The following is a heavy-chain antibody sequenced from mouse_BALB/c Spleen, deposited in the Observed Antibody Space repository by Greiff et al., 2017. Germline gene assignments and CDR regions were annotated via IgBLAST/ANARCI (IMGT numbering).Heavy chain of an antibody. CDR2: ISYSGST. CDR1: GYSITSDYA. J-gene: IGHJ4*01. CDR3: ARDDYLYYYAMDY. Sequence: EVKLVESGPGLVKPSQSLSLTCTVTGYSITSDYAWNWIRQFPVNKLEWMGYISYSGSTSYNPSLKSRISITRDTSKNQFFLQLNSVTTEDTATYYCARDDYLYYYAMDYWGQGTSVTVSA. D-gene: IGHD2-4*01. V-gene: IGHV3-2*02.